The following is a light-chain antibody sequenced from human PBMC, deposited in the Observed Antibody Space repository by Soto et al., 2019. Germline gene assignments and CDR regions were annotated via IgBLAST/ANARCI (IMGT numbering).Light chain of an antibody. CDR3: MQGTRWPPYT. CDR2: KVS. V-gene: IGKV2-30*02. Sequence: DVVMTQSPLSLPVTLGQPASISCRSSQSLVHSDGNTYLNWFHQRPGQSPRRLIYKVSNRDSGVPDRVSGSGSDTDFTLKISWVEIGDVGVYYCMQGTRWPPYTFGQGNKLEIK. CDR1: QSLVHSDGNTY. J-gene: IGKJ2*01.